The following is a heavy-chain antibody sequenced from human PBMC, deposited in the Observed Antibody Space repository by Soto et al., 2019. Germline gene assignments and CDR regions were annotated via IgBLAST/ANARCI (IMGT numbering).Heavy chain of an antibody. CDR2: MSYDGSNE. CDR1: GFTFSHYA. Sequence: PGGSLRLSCAASGFTFSHYAMHWVRQAPGKGLEWVALMSYDGSNEYYADSVKGRFTISRDNSKNTLYLQMNSLRAEDTAAYYCAKATLRDNTGYAFDYWGQGTLVTVSS. J-gene: IGHJ4*02. D-gene: IGHD3-22*01. V-gene: IGHV3-30*18. CDR3: AKATLRDNTGYAFDY.